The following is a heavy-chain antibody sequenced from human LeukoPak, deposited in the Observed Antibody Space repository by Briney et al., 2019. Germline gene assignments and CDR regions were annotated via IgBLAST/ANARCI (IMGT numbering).Heavy chain of an antibody. CDR2: IYDSGST. V-gene: IGHV4-39*01. J-gene: IGHJ5*02. D-gene: IGHD3-10*01. CDR3: ARHYGP. CDR1: GGSIRSSDYY. Sequence: SETLSLTCTVSGGSIRSSDYYWGWIRQPPGKGLEWIGSIYDSGSTYYNPALKSRVTISVDTSKTQFSLKLNSVTAADTAVSYCARHYGPWGPGTLVTVSS.